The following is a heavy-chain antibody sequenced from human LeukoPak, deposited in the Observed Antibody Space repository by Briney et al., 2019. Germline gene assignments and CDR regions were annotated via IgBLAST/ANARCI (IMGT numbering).Heavy chain of an antibody. J-gene: IGHJ4*02. CDR2: ISGGGDET. CDR1: GFTFSSCA. CDR3: VKEGPLRRTDFDF. V-gene: IGHV3-23*01. Sequence: GGSLRLSCSASGFTFSSCAMSWVRQTAGKGLEWVSGISGGGDETYYADSVKGRFTISRDNSKSTLYLQMNSLRAEDTAVYYCVKEGPLRRTDFDFWAQGTLVTVSS.